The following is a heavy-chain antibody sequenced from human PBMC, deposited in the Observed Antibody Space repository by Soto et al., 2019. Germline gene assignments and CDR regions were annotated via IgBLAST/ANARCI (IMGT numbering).Heavy chain of an antibody. CDR2: IYYSGST. CDR3: ARSILDIVVVPAATLYYYYGMDV. D-gene: IGHD2-2*01. V-gene: IGHV4-39*01. J-gene: IGHJ6*02. CDR1: GGSISSSSYY. Sequence: PSETLSRTCTVSGGSISSSSYYWGWILQPPGKGLEWIGRIYYSGSTYYNPSLKSRVTISVDTSKNQFSLTLSSVTAADTAVYYCARSILDIVVVPAATLYYYYGMDVWGQGTTVTVSS.